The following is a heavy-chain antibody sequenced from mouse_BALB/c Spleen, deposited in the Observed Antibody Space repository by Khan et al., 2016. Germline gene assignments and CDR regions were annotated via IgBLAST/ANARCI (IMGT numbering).Heavy chain of an antibody. D-gene: IGHD1-1*01. V-gene: IGHV10S3*01. Sequence: EVQLVETGGGLVQPKGSLKLSCAASGFTFNTNAMNWVRQAPGKGLEWVARIRSKSNNYVTYYAHSVKDRFTISRDDSQSMLYLQMNNLKTEDTAMYYCVREPRLMTTRGDYWGQGTSVTVSS. CDR3: VREPRLMTTRGDY. CDR1: GFTFNTNA. CDR2: IRSKSNNYVT. J-gene: IGHJ4*01.